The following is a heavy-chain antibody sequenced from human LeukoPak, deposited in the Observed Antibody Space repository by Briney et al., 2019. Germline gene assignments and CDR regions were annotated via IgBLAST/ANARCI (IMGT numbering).Heavy chain of an antibody. J-gene: IGHJ4*02. CDR3: ARDPRYCSSTSCYVSDY. CDR1: GYTFTSYA. D-gene: IGHD2-2*01. V-gene: IGHV1-3*01. Sequence: ASVKVSCKASGYTFTSYAMHWVRQAPGQRLEWMGWINAGNGNTKYSQKFQGRVTITRDTSASTAYMELSSLRSEDTAVYYCARDPRYCSSTSCYVSDYWGQGTLVTVSS. CDR2: INAGNGNT.